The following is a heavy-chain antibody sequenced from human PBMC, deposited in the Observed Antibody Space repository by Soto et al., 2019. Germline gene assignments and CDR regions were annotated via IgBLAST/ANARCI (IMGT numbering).Heavy chain of an antibody. V-gene: IGHV2-5*01. CDR1: GFSLSTSGLG. Sequence: QITLKESGPTLVRPTQTLTLTCTFSGFSLSTSGLGVGWIRQPPGKALEWLALIYWNDDKRYRPSLKARLTITKDTSKHQVVLTMTNMDPVDTATYYCAHRPSGWYLFDYWGQGTLVTVSS. D-gene: IGHD6-19*01. CDR2: IYWNDDK. J-gene: IGHJ4*02. CDR3: AHRPSGWYLFDY.